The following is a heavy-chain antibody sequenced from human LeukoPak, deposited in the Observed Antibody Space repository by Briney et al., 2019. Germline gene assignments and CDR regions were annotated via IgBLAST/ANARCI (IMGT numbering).Heavy chain of an antibody. D-gene: IGHD4-17*01. CDR1: GFAFDDFA. CDR3: AKDLYGDYGEYYFDY. V-gene: IGHV3-9*01. J-gene: IGHJ4*02. CDR2: ISLNRGSI. Sequence: PGGSLRLSCAASGFAFDDFAMHWVRQAPGKGLEWVSGISLNRGSIGYADSVKGRFTISRDNAKNSLYLQMNSLRAEDTALYYCAKDLYGDYGEYYFDYWGQGTLVTVSS.